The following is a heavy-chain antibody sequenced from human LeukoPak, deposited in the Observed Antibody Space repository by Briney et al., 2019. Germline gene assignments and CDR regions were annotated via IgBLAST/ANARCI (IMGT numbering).Heavy chain of an antibody. Sequence: GASVKVSCKASGYTFTSYGISWVRQAPGQGLEWMGRINPNSGGTNYAQKFQGRVTMTRDTSISTAYMELSRLRSDDTAVYYCAREVVWNGDWFDPWGQGTLVTVSS. V-gene: IGHV1-2*06. D-gene: IGHD1-1*01. CDR1: GYTFTSYG. CDR3: AREVVWNGDWFDP. J-gene: IGHJ5*02. CDR2: INPNSGGT.